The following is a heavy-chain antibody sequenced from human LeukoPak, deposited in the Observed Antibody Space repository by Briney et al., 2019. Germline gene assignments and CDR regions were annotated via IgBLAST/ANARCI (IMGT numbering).Heavy chain of an antibody. CDR1: GFAFSSYA. V-gene: IGHV3-23*01. J-gene: IGHJ4*02. CDR2: ISGSGGST. CDR3: AKNSGAMVTSFDY. D-gene: IGHD5-18*01. Sequence: GGSLRLSCAASGFAFSSYAMSWVRQAPGKGLEWVSVISGSGGSTYYADSVKGQFTISRDNSKNTLYLQMNSLRAEDTAVYYCAKNSGAMVTSFDYWGQGTLVTVSS.